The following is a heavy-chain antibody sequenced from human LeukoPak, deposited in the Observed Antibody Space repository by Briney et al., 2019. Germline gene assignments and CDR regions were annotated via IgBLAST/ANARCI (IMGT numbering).Heavy chain of an antibody. CDR1: GGSIGTYY. CDR2: IDYTGTT. V-gene: IGHV4-59*08. CDR3: ARQNDFMVVPVD. J-gene: IGHJ4*02. Sequence: SETLSLTCIVSGGSIGTYYWTWIRQPPGKGLEWLGYIDYTGTTKCNPSLKSRATLSVDMLKNQFSLKLTSVSAADTAVYYCARQNDFMVVPVDWGQGTLVTVSS. D-gene: IGHD2-2*01.